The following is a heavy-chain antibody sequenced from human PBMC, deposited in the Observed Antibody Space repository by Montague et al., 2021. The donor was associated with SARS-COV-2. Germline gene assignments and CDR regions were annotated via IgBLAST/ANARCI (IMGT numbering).Heavy chain of an antibody. CDR2: ISGSGDKT. CDR1: GFTFSTYA. J-gene: IGHJ6*02. D-gene: IGHD2-15*01. Sequence: SLSLSCSASGFTFSTYAMSWVRRAPGKGLEWVSAISGSGDKTYYADPVKGRFTISRDNSKNTVSLQMNSLRVEDTAVYYCAKDLFCSGGDCYFYGMDLWGQGTTVTVSS. CDR3: AKDLFCSGGDCYFYGMDL. V-gene: IGHV3-23*01.